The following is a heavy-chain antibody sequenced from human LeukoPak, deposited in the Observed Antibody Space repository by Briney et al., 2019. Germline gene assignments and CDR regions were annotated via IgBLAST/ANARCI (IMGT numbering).Heavy chain of an antibody. CDR2: TYYRSKWYY. Sequence: SQTLSLTCAISGDSVSSISVAWNWIRQSPSRGLEWLGRTYYRSKWYYEYAVSVKSRINISPDTSKNQFSLQLTSVTPEDTAVYHCSLARSEYHYGMDVWGQGTTVTVSS. J-gene: IGHJ6*02. CDR3: SLARSEYHYGMDV. V-gene: IGHV6-1*01. CDR1: GDSVSSISVA.